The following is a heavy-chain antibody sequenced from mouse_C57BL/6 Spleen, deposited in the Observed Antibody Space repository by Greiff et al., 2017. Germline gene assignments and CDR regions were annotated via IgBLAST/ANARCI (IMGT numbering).Heavy chain of an antibody. CDR2: ISSGGDYI. CDR3: TRDPGSHDYGSLLRYFDV. V-gene: IGHV5-9-1*02. CDR1: GFTFSSYA. D-gene: IGHD1-1*01. J-gene: IGHJ1*03. Sequence: EVQLQESGEGLVKPGGSLKLSCAASGFTFSSYAMSWVRQTPEKRLEWVAYISSGGDYIYYADTVKGRFTISRDNARNTLYLQMSSLKSEDTAMYYCTRDPGSHDYGSLLRYFDVWGTGTTVTVSS.